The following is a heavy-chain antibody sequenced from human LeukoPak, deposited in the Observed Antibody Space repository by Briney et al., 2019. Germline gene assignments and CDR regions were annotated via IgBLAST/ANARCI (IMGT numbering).Heavy chain of an antibody. CDR2: IRRKANGGTT. Sequence: GGSLRLSCTASGFTFGDHAMSWVRQAHGRGRGWEGFIRRKANGGTTEYAASVKGRFTISRDDSKSIAYLQMNSLKTEDTAVDYCTRDRTAAGYYMDVGGKGTTVTVSS. J-gene: IGHJ6*03. D-gene: IGHD1/OR15-1a*01. CDR1: GFTFGDHA. CDR3: TRDRTAAGYYMDV. V-gene: IGHV3-49*04.